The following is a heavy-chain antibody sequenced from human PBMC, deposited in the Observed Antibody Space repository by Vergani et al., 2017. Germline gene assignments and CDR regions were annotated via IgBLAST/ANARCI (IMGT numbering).Heavy chain of an antibody. CDR3: ARYPARGAAAVH. CDR2: IYDSGDT. D-gene: IGHD6-13*01. Sequence: VQLLESGGGSAQPGESLRLSCVASGFTFTAHGLNWVRQAPGKGLEWIGYIYDSGDTKYNPSLKSRVTMSLDTSKNQFSLNLYSVTAADTAVYYCARYPARGAAAVHWGQGTLVTVSS. V-gene: IGHV4-59*11. J-gene: IGHJ4*02. CDR1: GFTFTAHG.